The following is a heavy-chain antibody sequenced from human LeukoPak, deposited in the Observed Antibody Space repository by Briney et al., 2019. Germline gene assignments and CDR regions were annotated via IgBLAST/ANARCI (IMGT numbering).Heavy chain of an antibody. Sequence: ASVKVPCKASGYTFTSYYMHWVRQAPGQGLEWMGIINPSGGSTSYAQKFQGRVTMTRDTSTSTVYMELSSLRSEDTAVYYCARDGSRIAVAGIPFDYWGQGTLVTVSS. J-gene: IGHJ4*02. CDR2: INPSGGST. D-gene: IGHD6-19*01. CDR1: GYTFTSYY. CDR3: ARDGSRIAVAGIPFDY. V-gene: IGHV1-46*01.